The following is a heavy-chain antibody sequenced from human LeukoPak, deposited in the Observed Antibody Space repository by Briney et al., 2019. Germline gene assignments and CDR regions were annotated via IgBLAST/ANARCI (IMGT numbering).Heavy chain of an antibody. CDR3: ARDSSGWYSDY. CDR2: ISAYNGNT. CDR1: GYTFTSYG. V-gene: IGHV1-18*01. D-gene: IGHD6-19*01. Sequence: ASVKVSCKASGYTFTSYGISCVRQAPEQGLGWMGWISAYNGNTNYAQKLQGRVTMTTDTSTSTAYMELRSLRSDDTAVYYCARDSSGWYSDYWGQGTLVTVSS. J-gene: IGHJ4*02.